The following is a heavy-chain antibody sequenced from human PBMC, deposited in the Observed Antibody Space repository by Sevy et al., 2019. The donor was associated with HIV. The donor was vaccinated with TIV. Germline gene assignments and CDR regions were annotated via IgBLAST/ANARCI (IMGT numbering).Heavy chain of an antibody. V-gene: IGHV3-13*04. J-gene: IGHJ4*02. D-gene: IGHD2-21*01. CDR1: GFSFCGSD. CDR2: IGTLDDT. CDR3: VRGLQSHCDRTACPLDH. Sequence: GSLRLSCAGYGFSFCGSDMHWVRQSTGKGLEWISSIGTLDDTFYAESVKGRFTISRDNAKSSLYLQMNSLRVGDTARYYCVRGLQSHCDRTACPLDHWGQGTLVTVSS.